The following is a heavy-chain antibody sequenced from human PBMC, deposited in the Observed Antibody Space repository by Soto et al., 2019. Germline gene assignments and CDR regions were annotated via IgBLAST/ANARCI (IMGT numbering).Heavy chain of an antibody. CDR2: INHSGST. Sequence: WETLSLTCAVYGGSFSDYYWSWIRQPPGKGLEWIGEINHSGSTNYNPSLKSRVTISVDTSKNQFSLKLSSVTAADTAVYYCARSRWLHLILGLPRPRIDYRGQGTLVTVSS. CDR1: GGSFSDYY. V-gene: IGHV4-34*01. D-gene: IGHD5-18*01. CDR3: ARSRWLHLILGLPRPRIDY. J-gene: IGHJ4*02.